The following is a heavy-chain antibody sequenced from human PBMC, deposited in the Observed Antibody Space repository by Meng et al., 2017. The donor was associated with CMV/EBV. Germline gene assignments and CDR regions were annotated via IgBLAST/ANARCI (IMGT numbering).Heavy chain of an antibody. J-gene: IGHJ6*02. Sequence: GGSLRPSCAASGFTFRTSGMNWVRQAPGKGLEWVSSISPSGNYIYYAASLKGRFTISRDNANNSLFLQMNSLRAEDTAVYFCARDGLRNYYYYGMDVWGQGTTVTVSS. CDR1: GFTFRTSG. CDR3: ARDGLRNYYYYGMDV. D-gene: IGHD5/OR15-5a*01. CDR2: ISPSGNYI. V-gene: IGHV3-21*06.